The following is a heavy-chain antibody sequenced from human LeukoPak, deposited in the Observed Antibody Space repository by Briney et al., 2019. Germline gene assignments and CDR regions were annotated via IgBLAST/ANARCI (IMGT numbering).Heavy chain of an antibody. Sequence: SETLSLTCTVSGGSISSSNYSWGWIRQPPGKGLEWIGTIYYSGSTYYNPSLKSRVTITVDTSKNQFSLRLSSVTAADTAVYYCARHPMVRGVIVNWFDPWGQGTLVTVSS. V-gene: IGHV4-39*01. J-gene: IGHJ5*02. CDR3: ARHPMVRGVIVNWFDP. CDR1: GGSISSSNYS. CDR2: IYYSGST. D-gene: IGHD3-10*01.